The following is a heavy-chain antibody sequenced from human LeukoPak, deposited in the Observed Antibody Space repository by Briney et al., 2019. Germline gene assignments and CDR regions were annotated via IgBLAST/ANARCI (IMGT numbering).Heavy chain of an antibody. V-gene: IGHV4-39*07. J-gene: IGHJ4*02. D-gene: IGHD2-2*02. CDR2: INHSGST. CDR3: ARLPLYSVLYYFDY. Sequence: SETLSLTCTVSGDSINSGSYYWSWIRQPPGKGLEWIGEINHSGSTNYNPSLKSRVTISVDTSKNQFSLKLSSVTAADTALYYCARLPLYSVLYYFDYWGQGTLVTVSS. CDR1: GDSINSGSYY.